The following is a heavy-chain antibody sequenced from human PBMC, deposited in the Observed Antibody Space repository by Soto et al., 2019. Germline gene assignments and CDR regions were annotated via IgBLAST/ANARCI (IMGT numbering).Heavy chain of an antibody. CDR1: GLIFSNYG. Sequence: EVQLVESGGGLVKPGGSLRLSRTASGLIFSNYGMNWVRQAAGKRPEWVSSISSGGEYIAYADSVKGRLTISRDNANNILYLQLTSLGVEDTAAYYCATDGAAGAVMRVWGQGTTVTVSS. CDR3: ATDGAAGAVMRV. J-gene: IGHJ6*02. V-gene: IGHV3-21*06. D-gene: IGHD6-13*01. CDR2: ISSGGEYI.